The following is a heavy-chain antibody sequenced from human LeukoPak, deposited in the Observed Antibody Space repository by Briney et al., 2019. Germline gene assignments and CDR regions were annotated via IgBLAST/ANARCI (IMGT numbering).Heavy chain of an antibody. V-gene: IGHV4-34*01. Sequence: PSYILSPTPPLHRWFFSGYYCSCVRQSPGTVLGGSGGMKQSWSRNYNPSLKSRVTISVDTSKNQFSLKLSSVTAADTAVYYCARVVVSWQHGSGSYYKTPYFDYWGQGTLVTVSS. J-gene: IGHJ4*02. D-gene: IGHD3-10*01. CDR3: ARVVVSWQHGSGSYYKTPYFDY. CDR2: MKQSWSR. CDR1: RWFFSGYY.